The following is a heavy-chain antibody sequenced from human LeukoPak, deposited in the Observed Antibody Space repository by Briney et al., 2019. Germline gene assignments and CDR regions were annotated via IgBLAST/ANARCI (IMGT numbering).Heavy chain of an antibody. J-gene: IGHJ6*04. CDR2: ISYDGSNK. CDR1: GFTFSSYG. Sequence: GRSLRLSCAASGFTFSSYGMHWVRQAPGKGLEWVAVISYDGSNKYYADSVKGRFTISRDNSKNTLYLQMNSLRAEDTAVYYCAKDCSSTSCYERDNYYYYGMDVWGKGTTVTVSS. D-gene: IGHD2-2*01. CDR3: AKDCSSTSCYERDNYYYYGMDV. V-gene: IGHV3-30*18.